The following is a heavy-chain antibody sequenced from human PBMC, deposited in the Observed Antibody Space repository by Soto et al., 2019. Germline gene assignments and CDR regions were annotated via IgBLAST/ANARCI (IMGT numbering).Heavy chain of an antibody. CDR3: ASPGDNWNDWGLD. D-gene: IGHD1-20*01. Sequence: QVQLVQSGAEVKKPGSSVKVSCKASGGNFSSSTISWVRQAPGHGHEWMGRIIPILGIANYAQKSQGRVTITADKSTSRAYMELRSLRAEDTAVYYCASPGDNWNDWGLDWRLGTLATVSS. CDR1: GGNFSSST. V-gene: IGHV1-69*02. J-gene: IGHJ4*02. CDR2: IIPILGIA.